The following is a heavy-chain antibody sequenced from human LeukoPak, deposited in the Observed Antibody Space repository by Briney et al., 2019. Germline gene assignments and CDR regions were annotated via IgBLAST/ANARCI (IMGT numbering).Heavy chain of an antibody. Sequence: ASVKVSCKASGYSFTTYGISWVRQAPGQGLEWMGWVSAYNGNTNYAQKLQGRVTMTTDTSTSIAYMELRSLRSEDTAVYYCARDNDFDYWGQGTLVTVSS. V-gene: IGHV1-18*01. D-gene: IGHD2-8*01. CDR1: GYSFTTYG. CDR3: ARDNDFDY. J-gene: IGHJ4*02. CDR2: VSAYNGNT.